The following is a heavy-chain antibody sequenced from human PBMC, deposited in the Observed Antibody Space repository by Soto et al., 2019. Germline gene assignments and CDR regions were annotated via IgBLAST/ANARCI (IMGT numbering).Heavy chain of an antibody. Sequence: PGGSLRLSCAASGFTCSNYDMSWVRQAPGKGLEWVSTILVDGRTFYVDSVKGRFTISRDNSKNTVYLQVNSLTAGDTALYYCAKATATGGGAFDICGQGTMVT. CDR3: AKATATGGGAFDI. J-gene: IGHJ3*02. CDR1: GFTCSNYD. CDR2: ILVDGRT. V-gene: IGHV3-23*01. D-gene: IGHD2-8*02.